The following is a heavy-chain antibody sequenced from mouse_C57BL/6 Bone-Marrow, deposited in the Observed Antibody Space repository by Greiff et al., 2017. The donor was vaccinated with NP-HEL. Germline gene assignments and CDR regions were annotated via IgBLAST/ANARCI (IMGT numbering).Heavy chain of an antibody. Sequence: QVQLQQPGAELVRPGTSVKLSCKASGYTFTSYWIHWVKQRPGQGLEWIGVIDPSDSYTNYNQKFKGKATLTVDTSSSTAYMQLSSLTSEDSAVYYCARLSGNYWGQGTTLTVSS. D-gene: IGHD4-1*01. CDR2: IDPSDSYT. V-gene: IGHV1-59*01. J-gene: IGHJ2*01. CDR1: GYTFTSYW. CDR3: ARLSGNY.